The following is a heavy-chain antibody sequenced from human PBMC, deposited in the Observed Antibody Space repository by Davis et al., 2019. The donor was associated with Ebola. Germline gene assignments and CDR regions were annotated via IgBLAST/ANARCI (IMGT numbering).Heavy chain of an antibody. CDR2: IYYSGNT. J-gene: IGHJ4*02. CDR1: GGSISSTSYS. V-gene: IGHV4-39*01. CDR3: ASRHLGAPVDY. Sequence: MPGGSLRLSCTVSGGSISSTSYSWGWIRQPPGKGLEYIGSIYYSGNTYYNQSLKSRVTISVDTTRNQVSLKLSSVTAADTAVYYCASRHLGAPVDYWGQGTLVTVSS.